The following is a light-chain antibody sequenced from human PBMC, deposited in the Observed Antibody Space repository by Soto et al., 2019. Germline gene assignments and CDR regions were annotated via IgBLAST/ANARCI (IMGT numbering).Light chain of an antibody. J-gene: IGKJ1*01. CDR1: QSISNW. Sequence: DIQMSQSRYTLSASVGGRVAITCRASQSISNWLAWYQQKPGKAPKLLIYDASILESGVPSRFSGSGSGTEFTLTSSSLQSDDFATNYCQQYTTYWTFGQGTKVEIK. CDR3: QQYTTYWT. CDR2: DAS. V-gene: IGKV1-5*01.